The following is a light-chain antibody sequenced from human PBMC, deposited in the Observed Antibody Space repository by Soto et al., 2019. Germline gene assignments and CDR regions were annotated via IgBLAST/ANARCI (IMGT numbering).Light chain of an antibody. Sequence: QSALTQRASVSGSPGQSITISCTGTSSDVGGYNYVSWYQQHPGKAPKLMVYDVSNRPSGVSNRFSGSKSGNTASLTISGLQAEDEADYYCSSYTTSSTLFGTGTKLTVL. CDR3: SSYTTSSTL. J-gene: IGLJ1*01. CDR2: DVS. V-gene: IGLV2-14*01. CDR1: SSDVGGYNY.